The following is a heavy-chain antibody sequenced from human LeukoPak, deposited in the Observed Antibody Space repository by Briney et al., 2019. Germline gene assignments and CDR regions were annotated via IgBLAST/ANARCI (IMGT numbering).Heavy chain of an antibody. J-gene: IGHJ5*02. CDR3: TTVTGAGAARFDP. V-gene: IGHV3-15*01. Sequence: GGSLRLSCAASGFTFSNAWMSWVRRAPGKGLEWVGRIKSKTDGGTTDYAAPVKGRFTISRDDSKNTLYLQMNSLKTEDTAVYYCTTVTGAGAARFDPWGQGTLVTVSS. D-gene: IGHD6-6*01. CDR2: IKSKTDGGTT. CDR1: GFTFSNAW.